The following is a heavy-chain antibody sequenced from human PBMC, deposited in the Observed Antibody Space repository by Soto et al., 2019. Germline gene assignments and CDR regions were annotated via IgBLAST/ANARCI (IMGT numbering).Heavy chain of an antibody. D-gene: IGHD3-22*01. CDR3: TTDLPGYYYDSSGYYYGMDV. V-gene: IGHV3-15*07. Sequence: PGGSLRLSCAASGFTFSNAWMNWVRQAPGKGLEWVGRIKSKTDGGTTDYAAPVKGRFTISRDDSKNTLYLQMNSLKTEDTAVYYCTTDLPGYYYDSSGYYYGMDVWGQGTTVTVSS. CDR2: IKSKTDGGTT. J-gene: IGHJ6*02. CDR1: GFTFSNAW.